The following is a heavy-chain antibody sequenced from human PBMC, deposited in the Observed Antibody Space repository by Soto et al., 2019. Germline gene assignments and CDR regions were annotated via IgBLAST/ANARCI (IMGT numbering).Heavy chain of an antibody. D-gene: IGHD6-13*01. Sequence: QVQLVESGGGVVQPGRSLRLSCAASGFTFSSYPMDWVRQAPCKGLEWVAVISYDGTNEHYADSVKGRFTISRDNSKNTLYLQMNSLRAEDTAVYYCARPCLYSSTPHYYYYGMDVWGQGTTVTVSS. V-gene: IGHV3-30-3*01. CDR2: ISYDGTNE. J-gene: IGHJ6*02. CDR1: GFTFSSYP. CDR3: ARPCLYSSTPHYYYYGMDV.